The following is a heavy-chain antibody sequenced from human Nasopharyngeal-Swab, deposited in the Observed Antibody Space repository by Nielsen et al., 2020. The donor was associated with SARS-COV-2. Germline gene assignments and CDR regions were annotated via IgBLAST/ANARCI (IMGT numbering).Heavy chain of an antibody. V-gene: IGHV3-21*01. D-gene: IGHD3-3*01. Sequence: GGSLRLSCAASGFTFSSYSMNWVRQAPGKGLEWVSSISSSSSYIYYADSVEGRFTISRDNAKNSLYLQMNSLRAEDTAVYYCARSGELRFLEWLNTRPDYWGQGTLVTVSS. J-gene: IGHJ4*02. CDR2: ISSSSSYI. CDR1: GFTFSSYS. CDR3: ARSGELRFLEWLNTRPDY.